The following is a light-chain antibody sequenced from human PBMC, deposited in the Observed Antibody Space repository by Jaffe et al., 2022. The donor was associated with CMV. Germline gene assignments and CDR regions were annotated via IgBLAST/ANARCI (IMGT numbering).Light chain of an antibody. Sequence: NFMLTQPHSVSESPGKTVTISCTRSSGSIASNYVQWYQQRPGSAPTTVIYADNQRPSGVPDRFSGSLDSSSNSASLTISGLKTEDEADYYCQSYDSSNPWVFGGGTRLTVL. CDR1: SGSIASNY. V-gene: IGLV6-57*04. J-gene: IGLJ3*02. CDR3: QSYDSSNPWV. CDR2: ADN.